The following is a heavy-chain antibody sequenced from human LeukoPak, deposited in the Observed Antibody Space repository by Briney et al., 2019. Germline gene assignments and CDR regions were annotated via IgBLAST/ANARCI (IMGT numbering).Heavy chain of an antibody. CDR1: GFTFSGYS. Sequence: GGSLRLSCAASGFTFSGYSMNWVRQAPGKGLEWVSSISSSSYIYYADSVKGRFTISRDNAKNSLYLQMNSLRAEDTAVYYCAREGTAMVSSDYWGQGTLVTVSS. V-gene: IGHV3-21*01. CDR3: AREGTAMVSSDY. D-gene: IGHD5-18*01. J-gene: IGHJ4*02. CDR2: ISSSSYI.